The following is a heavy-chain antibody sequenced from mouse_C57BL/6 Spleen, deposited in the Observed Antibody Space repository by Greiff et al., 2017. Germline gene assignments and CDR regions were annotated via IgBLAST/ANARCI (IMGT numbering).Heavy chain of an antibody. V-gene: IGHV14-3*01. D-gene: IGHD1-1*01. CDR1: GFKIKNTY. CDR3: VRESVYYYGSCDNWLAY. Sequence: EVQLQQSVAELVRPGASVKLSCTASGFKIKNTYMHWVKQRPEQGLEWIGRIDPANGNTKYAPKFQGKDTLTADPSSNTAYLQLNSLTSEDTAIYYCVRESVYYYGSCDNWLAYWGQGTRVTVSA. CDR2: IDPANGNT. J-gene: IGHJ3*01.